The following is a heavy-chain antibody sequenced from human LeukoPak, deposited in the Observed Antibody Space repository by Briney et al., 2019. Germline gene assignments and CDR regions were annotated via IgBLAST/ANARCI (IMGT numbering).Heavy chain of an antibody. CDR3: AKSNRYCDTASCYEAFDI. Sequence: SETLSFTCTVSRASISIYSWSWIRQPPGQGLEWLGYIYYSGSPNYNPSLKNRVTMSIDTSRNQFSLKVNSVTAADTAVYYCAKSNRYCDTASCYEAFDIWGQGTMVTVSS. CDR1: RASISIYS. J-gene: IGHJ3*02. V-gene: IGHV4-59*03. D-gene: IGHD2-2*01. CDR2: IYYSGSP.